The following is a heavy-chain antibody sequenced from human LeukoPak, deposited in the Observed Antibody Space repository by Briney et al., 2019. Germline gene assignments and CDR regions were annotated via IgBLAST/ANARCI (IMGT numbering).Heavy chain of an antibody. CDR2: IDARNGKT. V-gene: IGHV1-3*01. CDR1: GYTFTTYA. J-gene: IGHJ4*02. CDR3: ARDMGSGSLHY. D-gene: IGHD1-26*01. Sequence: GASVKVSCKASGYTFTTYAIHWVRQAPGQRLEWMGWIDARNGKTRYSQKFQGRVTITRDTSASTAYMELGSLRSEDTAVYYCARDMGSGSLHYWGQGTLVTVSS.